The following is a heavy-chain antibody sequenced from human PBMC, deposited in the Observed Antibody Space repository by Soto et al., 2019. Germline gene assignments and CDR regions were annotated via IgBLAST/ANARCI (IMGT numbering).Heavy chain of an antibody. CDR2: IWSDGSTE. CDR1: GFTFDRYG. CDR3: ARGRIPSAIFDWFDP. J-gene: IGHJ5*02. V-gene: IGHV3-33*01. Sequence: LRLSCAASGFTFDRYGMHWVRQAPGKGLEWVAVIWSDGSTEYYADSVKGRFTISRDNSKNAMYLQMNSLRGEDTGVYYCARGRIPSAIFDWFDPWGQGTLVTVSS. D-gene: IGHD2-2*01.